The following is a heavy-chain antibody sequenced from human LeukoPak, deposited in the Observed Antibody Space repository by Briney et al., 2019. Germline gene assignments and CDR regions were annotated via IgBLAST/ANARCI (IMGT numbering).Heavy chain of an antibody. V-gene: IGHV4-30-2*01. Sequence: SQTLSLTCTVSGGSISSGGYYWSWIRQPPGKGLEWIGYIYHSGSTYYNPSLKSRATISVDGSKNQFSLKLSSVTAADTAVYCARAADWASDRAFDIWGQGTMVTVSS. J-gene: IGHJ3*02. D-gene: IGHD3/OR15-3a*01. CDR2: IYHSGST. CDR3: ARAADWASDRAFDI. CDR1: GGSISSGGYY.